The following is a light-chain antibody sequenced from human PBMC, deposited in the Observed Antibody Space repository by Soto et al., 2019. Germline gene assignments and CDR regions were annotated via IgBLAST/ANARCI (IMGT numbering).Light chain of an antibody. Sequence: EIEMTQSPGTLSLSPGGRATLSCRASQSLTSTYLAWYQQKPGQAPRLVIYDASSRATGIPDRFSGSGSGTDFTLTISRLEPEDFAVYYCQQYGDSPRTFGQGTKVDI. CDR2: DAS. V-gene: IGKV3-20*01. CDR1: QSLTSTY. CDR3: QQYGDSPRT. J-gene: IGKJ1*01.